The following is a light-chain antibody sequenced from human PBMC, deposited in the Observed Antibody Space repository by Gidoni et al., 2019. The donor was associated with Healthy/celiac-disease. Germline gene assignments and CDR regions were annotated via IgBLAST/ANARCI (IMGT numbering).Light chain of an antibody. V-gene: IGKV3-20*01. Sequence: EIVLTQSPGTLSLSPGERATRSCRASQSVSSSYLAWYQQKPGQAPRLLIYGASSRATGIPDRFSGSGSGTDFTLNISRLEPEDFAVYYCQQYGSSPPMCSFGQGTKLEIK. CDR1: QSVSSSY. CDR3: QQYGSSPPMCS. J-gene: IGKJ2*04. CDR2: GAS.